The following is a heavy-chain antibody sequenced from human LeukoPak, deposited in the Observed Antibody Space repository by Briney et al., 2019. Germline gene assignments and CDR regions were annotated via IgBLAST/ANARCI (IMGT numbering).Heavy chain of an antibody. D-gene: IGHD2-2*01. J-gene: IGHJ5*02. Sequence: PGRSLRLSCAASGFTFSSYAMHWVRQAPGKGLEWVAVISYDGSNKYYADSVKGRFTISRDNSKNTLYLQMNSLRAEDTAVYYCAKDRGSGYCSSTSCLNWFDPWGQGTLVTVSS. CDR1: GFTFSSYA. CDR2: ISYDGSNK. V-gene: IGHV3-30-3*01. CDR3: AKDRGSGYCSSTSCLNWFDP.